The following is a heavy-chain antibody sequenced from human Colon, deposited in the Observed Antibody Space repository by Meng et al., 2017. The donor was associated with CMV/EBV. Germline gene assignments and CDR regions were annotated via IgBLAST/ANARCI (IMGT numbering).Heavy chain of an antibody. J-gene: IGHJ4*02. Sequence: GESLKISCAASGFTFSSHAMNWVRQAPGKGLEWVSTVNAGGRDTYYADSVKGRFTISRDNSKNTLYLQMNSLRVDDTAIYYCVRADRCGGDCYDRPLDYWGQGSLVTVSS. CDR1: GFTFSSHA. D-gene: IGHD2-21*01. CDR3: VRADRCGGDCYDRPLDY. V-gene: IGHV3-23*01. CDR2: VNAGGRDT.